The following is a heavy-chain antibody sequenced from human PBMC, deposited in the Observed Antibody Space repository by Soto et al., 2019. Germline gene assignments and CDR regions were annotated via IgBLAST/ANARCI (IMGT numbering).Heavy chain of an antibody. Sequence: GGSLRLYCAASGFTVSSNYMSWVRQAPGKGLEWVSVIYSGGSTYYADSVKGRFTISRDNSKNTLYLQMNSLRAEDTAVYYCAREESGFWSGYYSHGWFDPSGQGTLVTVSS. CDR1: GFTVSSNY. CDR2: IYSGGST. D-gene: IGHD3-3*01. V-gene: IGHV3-66*01. CDR3: AREESGFWSGYYSHGWFDP. J-gene: IGHJ5*02.